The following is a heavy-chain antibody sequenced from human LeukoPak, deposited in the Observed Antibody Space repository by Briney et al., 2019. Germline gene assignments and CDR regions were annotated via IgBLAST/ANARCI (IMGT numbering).Heavy chain of an antibody. CDR2: ISSSSSYI. Sequence: GGSLRLSCAASGFTFSSYSMNWVRQAPGKGLEWVSSISSSSSYIYYADSVKGRFTISRDNAKNSLYLQMNSLRAEDTSVYYCARDPAFGAFDIWGRGTLVTVSS. V-gene: IGHV3-21*01. CDR1: GFTFSSYS. D-gene: IGHD3-10*01. J-gene: IGHJ3*02. CDR3: ARDPAFGAFDI.